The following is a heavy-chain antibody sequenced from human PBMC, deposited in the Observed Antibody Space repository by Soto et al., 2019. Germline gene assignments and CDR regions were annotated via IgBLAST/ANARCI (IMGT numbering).Heavy chain of an antibody. CDR2: IYYSGNT. CDR3: ARLPQEYNYYGMDV. D-gene: IGHD1-1*01. J-gene: IGHJ6*02. Sequence: PSETLSLTCAVSVGSIVTGSYYWCWIRHPPGKGLEWLGHIYYSGNTYYPPSLKSRVTISVDTSKNQFSLRLSSVTAADTAVYYCARLPQEYNYYGMDVWGQGTTVTVSS. CDR1: VGSIVTGSYY. V-gene: IGHV4-39*01.